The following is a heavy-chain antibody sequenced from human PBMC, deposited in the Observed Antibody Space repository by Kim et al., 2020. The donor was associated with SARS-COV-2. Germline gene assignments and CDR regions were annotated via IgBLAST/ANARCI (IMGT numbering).Heavy chain of an antibody. Sequence: YNPSLKSRVTMSVDTSKNQFSLKLSSVTAADTAVYYCARDHDSSGWAFDYWGQGTLVTVSS. V-gene: IGHV4-4*07. CDR3: ARDHDSSGWAFDY. J-gene: IGHJ4*02. D-gene: IGHD6-19*01.